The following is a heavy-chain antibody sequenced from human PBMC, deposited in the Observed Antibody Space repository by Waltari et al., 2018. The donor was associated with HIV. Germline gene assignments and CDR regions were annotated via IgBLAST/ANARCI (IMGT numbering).Heavy chain of an antibody. V-gene: IGHV6-1*01. D-gene: IGHD5-12*01. J-gene: IGHJ4*02. CDR1: GDSVSRNGGA. CDR3: ARGWLRDYFDY. CDR2: TYYTSKWFY. Sequence: PGLVKASQTLSLTCAISGDSVSRNGGAWNWIRQSPSRGLEWLGRTYYTSKWFYDYAVSVKSRITINPDTSKNHFSLQLNSVTLEDTAVYFCARGWLRDYFDYWGQGTLVTVSS.